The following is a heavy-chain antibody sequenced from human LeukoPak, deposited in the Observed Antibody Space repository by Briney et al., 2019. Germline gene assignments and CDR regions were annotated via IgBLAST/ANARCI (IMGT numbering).Heavy chain of an antibody. J-gene: IGHJ6*03. CDR3: ARDSGYCSSTSCQRYYMDV. Sequence: GGSLRLSCAASGFTFSSYWMSWVRQAPGKGLEWVANIKQDGSEKYYVDSVKGRFTISRDNAKNSLYLQMNSLRAEDTAVYYCARDSGYCSSTSCQRYYMDVWGKGTTVTISS. D-gene: IGHD2-2*01. V-gene: IGHV3-7*01. CDR2: IKQDGSEK. CDR1: GFTFSSYW.